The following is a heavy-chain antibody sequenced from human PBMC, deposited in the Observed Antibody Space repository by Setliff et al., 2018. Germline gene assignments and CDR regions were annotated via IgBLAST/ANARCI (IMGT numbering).Heavy chain of an antibody. CDR1: GHTFTSYF. CDR3: ARGLIVLPGPSGDMGYFDY. J-gene: IGHJ4*02. D-gene: IGHD2-8*01. CDR2: INPSGGYT. Sequence: ASVKVSCKASGHTFTSYFMQWVRQAPGQGLEWMGMINPSGGYTIYAQKFQGRVTMTRDTSTSTVYPELSSLRSEDTAVYYCARGLIVLPGPSGDMGYFDYWGQGTLVTVSS. V-gene: IGHV1-46*01.